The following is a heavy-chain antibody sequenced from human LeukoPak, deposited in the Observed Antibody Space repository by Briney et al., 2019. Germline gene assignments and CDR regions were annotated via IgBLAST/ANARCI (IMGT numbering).Heavy chain of an antibody. D-gene: IGHD3-22*01. J-gene: IGHJ4*02. CDR3: ASGYDSSGYYPFDY. Sequence: GGSLRLSCAASGFTVSSNYMSWVRQAPGKGLEWVSVIYSGGSTYYADSVKDRFTISRDNSKNTLYLQMNSLRAEDTAVYYCASGYDSSGYYPFDYWGQGTLVTVSS. CDR1: GFTVSSNY. V-gene: IGHV3-53*01. CDR2: IYSGGST.